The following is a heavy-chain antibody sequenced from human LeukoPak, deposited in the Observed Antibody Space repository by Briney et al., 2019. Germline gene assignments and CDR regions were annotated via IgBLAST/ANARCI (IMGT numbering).Heavy chain of an antibody. D-gene: IGHD2-2*01. CDR3: AKGSCSSTSCYKFDY. Sequence: PGGSLRLSCAASGFTFSSYAMSWVRQAPVKGLEWVSAISGSGGSTYYADSVKGRFTISRDNSKNTLYLQMNSLRAEDTAVYYCAKGSCSSTSCYKFDYWGQGTLVTVSS. V-gene: IGHV3-23*01. J-gene: IGHJ4*02. CDR1: GFTFSSYA. CDR2: ISGSGGST.